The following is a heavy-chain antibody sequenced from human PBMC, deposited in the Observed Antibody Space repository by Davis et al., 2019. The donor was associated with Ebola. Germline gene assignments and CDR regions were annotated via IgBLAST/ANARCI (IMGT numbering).Heavy chain of an antibody. CDR3: AKESQWLDYFDY. CDR1: GFTFSSYW. V-gene: IGHV3-74*01. D-gene: IGHD6-19*01. Sequence: GESLKISCAASGFTFSSYWMHWVRQAPGKGLVWVSRVDTDGTRTSYADSVKGRFTISRDNAKNTLYLQMNSLRAEDTAVYYCAKESQWLDYFDYWGQGTLVTVSS. J-gene: IGHJ4*02. CDR2: VDTDGTRT.